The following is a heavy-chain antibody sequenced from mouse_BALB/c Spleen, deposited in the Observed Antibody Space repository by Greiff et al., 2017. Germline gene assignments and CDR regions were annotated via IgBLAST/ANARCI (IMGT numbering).Heavy chain of an antibody. CDR3: ARGYYGSSQAFDY. CDR1: GYSITSDYA. Sequence: EVKLQESGPGLVKPSQSLSLTCTVTGYSITSDYAWNWIRQFPGNKLEWMGYISYSGSTSYNPSLKSRISITRDTSKNQFFLQLNSVTTEDTATYYCARGYYGSSQAFDYWGQGTTLTVSS. D-gene: IGHD1-1*01. CDR2: ISYSGST. J-gene: IGHJ2*01. V-gene: IGHV3-2*02.